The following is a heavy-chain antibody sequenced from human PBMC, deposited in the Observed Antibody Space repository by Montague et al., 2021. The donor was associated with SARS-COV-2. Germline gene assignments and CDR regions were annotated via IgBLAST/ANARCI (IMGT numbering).Heavy chain of an antibody. V-gene: IGHV4-34*01. CDR3: ARGARQGYGFRLGSFDS. D-gene: IGHD3-10*01. CDR2: INHSGST. J-gene: IGHJ4*02. Sequence: SETLSLTCAVYGGSLSGYYWNWIRQPPGKGLEWIGEINHSGSTNYNPSLKSRVTMSVDTSKNQFSLKLSSVTAADTAVYYCARGARQGYGFRLGSFDSWGQGTLVTVSS. CDR1: GGSLSGYY.